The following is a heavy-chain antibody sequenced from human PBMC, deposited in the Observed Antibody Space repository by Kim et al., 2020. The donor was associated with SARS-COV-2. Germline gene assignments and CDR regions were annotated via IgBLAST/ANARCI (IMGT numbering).Heavy chain of an antibody. D-gene: IGHD3-16*02. CDR2: ISSSSSYT. CDR3: VRVGYDYVWGSYRDYYYYYGMDV. J-gene: IGHJ6*02. V-gene: IGHV3-11*05. CDR1: GFTFSDYY. Sequence: GGSLRLSCAASGFTFSDYYMSWIRQAPGKGLEWVSYISSSSSYTNYADSVKGRFTISRDNAKNSLYLQMNSLRAEDTAVYYCVRVGYDYVWGSYRDYYYYYGMDVWRQGTTVTVSS.